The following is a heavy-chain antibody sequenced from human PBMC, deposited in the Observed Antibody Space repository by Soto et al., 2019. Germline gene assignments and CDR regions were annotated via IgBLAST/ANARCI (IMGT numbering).Heavy chain of an antibody. CDR3: ARDQMSSGWYPLDHYYYGMDV. J-gene: IGHJ6*02. CDR2: ISSSSSTI. D-gene: IGHD6-19*01. Sequence: GGSLRLSCAAYGFTFSSYSMNWVRQAPGKGLEWVSYISSSSSTIYYADSVKGRFTISRDTAKHSLYLQMNSLRDEDTAVYYCARDQMSSGWYPLDHYYYGMDVWGQGTTVTVSS. V-gene: IGHV3-48*02. CDR1: GFTFSSYS.